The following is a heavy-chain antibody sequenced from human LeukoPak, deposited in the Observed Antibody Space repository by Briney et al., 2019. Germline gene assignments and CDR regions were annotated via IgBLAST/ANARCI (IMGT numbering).Heavy chain of an antibody. Sequence: SETLSLTCTVSGGSISSYYWSWIRQPPGKGLEWIGYIYHSGSTYYNPSLKSRVTISVDRSKNQFSLKLSSVTAADTAVYYCARVGTGYSYFDYWGQGTLVTVSS. D-gene: IGHD3/OR15-3a*01. CDR1: GGSISSYY. J-gene: IGHJ4*02. CDR2: IYHSGST. CDR3: ARVGTGYSYFDY. V-gene: IGHV4-59*12.